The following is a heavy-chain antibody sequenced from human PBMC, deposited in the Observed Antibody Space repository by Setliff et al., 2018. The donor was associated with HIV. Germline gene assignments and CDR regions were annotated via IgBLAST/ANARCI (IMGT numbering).Heavy chain of an antibody. CDR3: AKSHISMVRGDLGHDASDI. J-gene: IGHJ3*02. CDR1: GGTFSSYG. Sequence: SVKVSCKASGGTFSSYGISWVRQAPGQGLEWMGGIIPIFGTANQAQKFQGRVTITADEYTSIAYMELSSLRSEDTAVYYCAKSHISMVRGDLGHDASDIWGQGTMVTVTS. CDR2: IIPIFGTA. D-gene: IGHD3-10*01. V-gene: IGHV1-69*13.